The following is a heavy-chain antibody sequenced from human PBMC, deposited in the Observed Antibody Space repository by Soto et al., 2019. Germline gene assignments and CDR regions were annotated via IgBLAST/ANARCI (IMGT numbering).Heavy chain of an antibody. CDR2: ISNDGSDN. CDR1: GFTFNNYG. Sequence: QVQLVESGGGVVQPGRSLRLSCAASGFTFNNYGMHWVRQAPGKGLEWVAVISNDGSDNYYADSVKGRLTISRDYSKNTVYLQMNSLRAEDTAVYYCAKDQGIAASHGIDWGQGTMVTVSS. CDR3: AKDQGIAASHGID. V-gene: IGHV3-30*18. D-gene: IGHD6-13*01. J-gene: IGHJ3*01.